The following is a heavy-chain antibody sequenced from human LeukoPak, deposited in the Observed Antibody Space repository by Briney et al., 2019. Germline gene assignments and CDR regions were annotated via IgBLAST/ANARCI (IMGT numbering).Heavy chain of an antibody. D-gene: IGHD3-22*01. CDR3: ARGGWNKFDY. V-gene: IGHV4-59*01. CDR1: GGSISSYY. CDR2: IFYSGTT. J-gene: IGHJ4*02. Sequence: PSETLSLTCTVSGGSISSYYWSWIRQPPGKGLEWIGFIFYSGTTNYNPSLKSRVTISVDTSKNQFSLRLSSVTAADTAVYYCARGGWNKFDYWGQGTLVTVSS.